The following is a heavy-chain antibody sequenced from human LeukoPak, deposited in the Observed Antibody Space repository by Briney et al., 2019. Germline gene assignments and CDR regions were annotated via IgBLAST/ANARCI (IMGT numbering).Heavy chain of an antibody. Sequence: SETLTLTCAVYGGSFSGYYWSWIRQPPGKGLEWIGEINHSGSTNYNPSPKSRVTISVDTSKNQFSLKLSSVTAADTAVYYCAKGAQVVYDSGGYPYYFDYWGQGTLVTVSS. V-gene: IGHV4-34*01. CDR1: GGSFSGYY. CDR2: INHSGST. J-gene: IGHJ4*02. D-gene: IGHD3-22*01. CDR3: AKGAQVVYDSGGYPYYFDY.